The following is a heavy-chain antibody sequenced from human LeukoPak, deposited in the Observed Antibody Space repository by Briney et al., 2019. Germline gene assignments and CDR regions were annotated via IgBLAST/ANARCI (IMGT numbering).Heavy chain of an antibody. CDR3: ASRSTLGGSHLSRRRIYYYGMDV. D-gene: IGHD3-16*01. CDR2: INPNSGGT. J-gene: IGHJ6*02. CDR1: GYTFIGYY. Sequence: GASVKVSCKASGYTFIGYYMHWVRQAPGQGLEWMGWINPNSGGTNYAQKFQGRVTMTRDTSISTAYMELSRLRSDDTAVYYCASRSTLGGSHLSRRRIYYYGMDVWGQGTTVTVSS. V-gene: IGHV1-2*02.